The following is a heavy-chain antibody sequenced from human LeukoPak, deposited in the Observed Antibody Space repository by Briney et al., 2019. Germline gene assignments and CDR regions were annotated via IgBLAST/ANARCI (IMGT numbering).Heavy chain of an antibody. V-gene: IGHV4-38-2*02. CDR1: GYSISSGYY. CDR2: IFHSGST. Sequence: TASETLSLTCNVSGYSISSGYYWGWIRQPPGKGLEFIGSIFHSGSTYYNPSLKTRVTISVDTSKNQFSLKLSSVTAADTAVYYCARVKLYYYDSSGYPDCWGQGTLVTVSS. J-gene: IGHJ4*02. CDR3: ARVKLYYYDSSGYPDC. D-gene: IGHD3-22*01.